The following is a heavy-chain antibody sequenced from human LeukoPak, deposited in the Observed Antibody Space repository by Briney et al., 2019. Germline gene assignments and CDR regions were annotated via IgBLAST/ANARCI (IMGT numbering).Heavy chain of an antibody. CDR1: GGSISSYY. CDR3: ARRSLGATLGYAFDI. J-gene: IGHJ3*02. Sequence: SETLSLTCTVSGGSISSYYWSWVRQPPGKGLEWIGYIYYSGSTNYNPSLKSRVTISVDTSKNKFSLKLSSVTAADTAVYYCARRSLGATLGYAFDIWGQGTMVTVSS. V-gene: IGHV4-59*08. CDR2: IYYSGST. D-gene: IGHD1-26*01.